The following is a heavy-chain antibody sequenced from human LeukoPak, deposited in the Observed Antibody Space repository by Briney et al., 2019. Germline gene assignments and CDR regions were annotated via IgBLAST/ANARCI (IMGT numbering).Heavy chain of an antibody. CDR2: IYYSGST. CDR3: ARYRYSGSYDY. CDR1: GDSISSYY. V-gene: IGHV4-59*12. D-gene: IGHD1-26*01. Sequence: PSETLSLTCTVSGDSISSYYWTWIRQPPGKGLEWIGYIYYSGSTNYNPSLKSRVTISVDTSKNQFSLKLSSVTAADTAVYYCARYRYSGSYDYWGQGTLVTVSS. J-gene: IGHJ4*02.